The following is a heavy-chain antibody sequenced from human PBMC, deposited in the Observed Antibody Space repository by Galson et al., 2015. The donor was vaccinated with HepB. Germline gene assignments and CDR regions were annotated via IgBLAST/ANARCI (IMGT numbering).Heavy chain of an antibody. CDR2: IKRKNDNGTT. Sequence: SLRLSCAASGFTFSDAWMSWVRQAPGKGLEWVGRIKRKNDNGTTDYAAPVKGRFTISRDDSKNTVYLQMNSLQTEDTALYYCSTKFNYWGQGTLVTVSS. CDR1: GFTFSDAW. V-gene: IGHV3-15*01. CDR3: STKFNY. J-gene: IGHJ4*02.